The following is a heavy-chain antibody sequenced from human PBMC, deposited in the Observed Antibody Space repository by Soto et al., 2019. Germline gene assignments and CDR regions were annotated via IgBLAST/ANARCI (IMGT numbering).Heavy chain of an antibody. J-gene: IGHJ1*01. CDR3: ARIWDDYTYFQH. CDR1: GFSLSNARMG. D-gene: IGHD4-4*01. Sequence: GSCPTLVNPTETLALTCTVSGFSLSNARMGVSWIRQPPGKALEWLAHIFSNDEKSYSTSLKSRLTISKDTSKSRVVLTMTNMDPVDTATYYCARIWDDYTYFQHWGQGTLVTVSS. V-gene: IGHV2-26*01. CDR2: IFSNDEK.